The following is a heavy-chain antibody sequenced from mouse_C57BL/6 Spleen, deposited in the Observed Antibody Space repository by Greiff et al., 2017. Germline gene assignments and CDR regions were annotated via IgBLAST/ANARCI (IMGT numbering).Heavy chain of an antibody. CDR2: INPNNGGT. V-gene: IGHV1-26*01. CDR3: ARGETYDGYYDY. Sequence: EVQLQQSGPELVKPGASVKISCKASGYTFTDYYMNWVKQSHGKSLEWIGDINPNNGGTSYNQKFTGKATLTVDKSSSTAYMELRSLTSEDSAVYYCARGETYDGYYDYWGQGTTLTVSA. CDR1: GYTFTDYY. D-gene: IGHD2-3*01. J-gene: IGHJ2*01.